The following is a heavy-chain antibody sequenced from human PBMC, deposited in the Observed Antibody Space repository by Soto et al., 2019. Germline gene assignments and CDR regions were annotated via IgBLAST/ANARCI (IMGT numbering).Heavy chain of an antibody. CDR3: ARESEDLTSNFDY. CDR2: ISSTTNYI. CDR1: GFTFTRYS. Sequence: GGSLRLSCAASGFTFTRYSMNWVRQAPGKGLEWVSSISSTTNYIYYGDSMKSRFTISRDNAKNSLYLEMNSLRAEDTAVYYCARESEDLTSNFDYWGQGTLVTVSP. J-gene: IGHJ4*02. V-gene: IGHV3-21*06.